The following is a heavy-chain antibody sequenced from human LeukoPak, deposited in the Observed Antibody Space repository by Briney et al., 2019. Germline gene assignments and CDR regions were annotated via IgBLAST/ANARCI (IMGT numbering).Heavy chain of an antibody. CDR3: ARLDLSLVYHYTDV. D-gene: IGHD3/OR15-3a*01. Sequence: GESLKISSRGSGYSFTTYWIGWVRQMPEKGLEWMGIIFPGDSDTRYSPSFQGQVTISADKSISTAYLQWSSLKASDTAIYYCARLDLSLVYHYTDVWGKGTTVIVSS. V-gene: IGHV5-51*01. J-gene: IGHJ6*03. CDR2: IFPGDSDT. CDR1: GYSFTTYW.